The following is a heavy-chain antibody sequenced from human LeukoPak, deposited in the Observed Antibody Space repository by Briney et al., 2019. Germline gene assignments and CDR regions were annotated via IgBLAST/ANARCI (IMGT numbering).Heavy chain of an antibody. V-gene: IGHV4-4*08. CDR1: GGSINSYY. J-gene: IGHJ4*02. CDR2: IYTSGST. D-gene: IGHD3-10*01. CDR3: ARAVLLWFGESPYYFDY. Sequence: SETLSLTCTVSGGSINSYYWSWIRQPPGKGLEWIGRIYTSGSTNYNPSLKSRVTISVDTSKNQFSLKLSSVTAADPAVYYCARAVLLWFGESPYYFDYWGQGTLVTVSS.